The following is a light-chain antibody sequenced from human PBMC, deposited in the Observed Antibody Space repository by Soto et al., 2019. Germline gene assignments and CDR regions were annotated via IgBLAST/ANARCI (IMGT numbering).Light chain of an antibody. Sequence: QSVLTQPASVSGSPGQSITISCTGTSSDVGGYDHVSWYQQHPGKAPKLIIYDVTVRPSGISPRFSGSKSDNTASLAVSGLQPEDGADYYCSSYTNKDTVLFGGGTKVTVL. CDR2: DVT. V-gene: IGLV2-14*03. CDR3: SSYTNKDTVL. CDR1: SSDVGGYDH. J-gene: IGLJ3*02.